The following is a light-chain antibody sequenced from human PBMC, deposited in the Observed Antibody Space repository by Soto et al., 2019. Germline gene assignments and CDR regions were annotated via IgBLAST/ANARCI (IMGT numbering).Light chain of an antibody. CDR2: LGC. Sequence: DIVMTQSPLSLPVTPGEPASISCRSIQSLLHTAGYNPLAWFRQRPGQSPQLPICLGCSRASGVPDRFSGSGSGTDFTLTISRVQAEDVGVYYCLQSLPAPLTFGGGTKVDIK. CDR3: LQSLPAPLT. J-gene: IGKJ4*01. V-gene: IGKV2-28*01. CDR1: QSLLHTAGYNP.